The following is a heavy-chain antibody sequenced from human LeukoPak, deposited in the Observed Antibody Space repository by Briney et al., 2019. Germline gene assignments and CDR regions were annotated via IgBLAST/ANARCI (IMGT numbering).Heavy chain of an antibody. Sequence: SETLCLTRAVSGYSISSGYYWGWIPQPPGKGLEGIGRIYNSGSTYYNPSLKSRVTISVDTSKNKFSLKLSSVTAADTAVYYCARGYCSGGSCRGYFDYWGQGTLVTVSS. V-gene: IGHV4-38-2*01. D-gene: IGHD2-15*01. CDR3: ARGYCSGGSCRGYFDY. CDR2: IYNSGST. J-gene: IGHJ4*02. CDR1: GYSISSGYY.